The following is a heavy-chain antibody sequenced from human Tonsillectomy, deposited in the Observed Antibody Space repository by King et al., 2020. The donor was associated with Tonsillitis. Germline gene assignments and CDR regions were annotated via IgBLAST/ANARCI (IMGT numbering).Heavy chain of an antibody. CDR2: ISSSGSSI. CDR3: ARLYSGSSGRACDY. D-gene: IGHD6-6*01. CDR1: GFTFNSYE. V-gene: IGHV3-48*03. Sequence: VQLVESGGGLVQPGGSLRLSCAASGFTFNSYEMNWVRQAPGTGLGWVSYISSSGSSIYYADSVKGRFTLSRDNAKNSLFLQMNSLRAEATAVYYCARLYSGSSGRACDYWGQGTLVTVSS. J-gene: IGHJ4*02.